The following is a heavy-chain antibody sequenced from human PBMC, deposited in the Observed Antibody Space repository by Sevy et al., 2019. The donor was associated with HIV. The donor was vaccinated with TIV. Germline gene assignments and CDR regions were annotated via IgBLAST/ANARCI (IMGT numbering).Heavy chain of an antibody. J-gene: IGHJ6*02. Sequence: ASVKVSCMVYGYTLTELSMHWVRQAPGKGLGWMGCFDPEDGEAIYSQSFQGRVTLTEDTSTDTAYMELSGLRSEDTAVYYCTGGGHGGGIDVWGQGTTVTVSS. CDR1: GYTLTELS. CDR2: FDPEDGEA. D-gene: IGHD2-15*01. V-gene: IGHV1-24*01. CDR3: TGGGHGGGIDV.